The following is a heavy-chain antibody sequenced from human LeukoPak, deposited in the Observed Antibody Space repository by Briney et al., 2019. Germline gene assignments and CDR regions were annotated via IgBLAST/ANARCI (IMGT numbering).Heavy chain of an antibody. J-gene: IGHJ4*02. CDR1: GGSISSSSYY. D-gene: IGHD5-18*01. CDR3: ARRLDTSMVRGGSFDY. CDR2: IYYSGST. Sequence: SETLSLTCTVSGGSISSSSYYWGWVRQPPGKGLEWIVNIYYSGSTYYNPSLKSRVSISEDTSKNQFSLKLSSVTAADTAVYYCARRLDTSMVRGGSFDYWGQGILVTVSS. V-gene: IGHV4-39*01.